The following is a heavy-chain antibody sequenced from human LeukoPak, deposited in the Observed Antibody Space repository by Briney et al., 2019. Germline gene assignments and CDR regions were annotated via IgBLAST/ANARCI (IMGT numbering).Heavy chain of an antibody. CDR2: VYYSGST. CDR3: ARHLHYGGKPFDY. Sequence: SETLSLTCTVSGVSINGYYWSWLRQPPGKGLEWIGYVYYSGSTDYNPSLRSRVTISVDTSKNQFSLKLSSVTAADTAVYYCARHLHYGGKPFDYWGQGALVTVSS. D-gene: IGHD4-23*01. V-gene: IGHV4-59*08. J-gene: IGHJ4*02. CDR1: GVSINGYY.